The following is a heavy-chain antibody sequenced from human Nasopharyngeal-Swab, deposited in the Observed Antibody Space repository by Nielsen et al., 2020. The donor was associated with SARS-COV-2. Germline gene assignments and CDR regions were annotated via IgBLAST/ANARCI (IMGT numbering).Heavy chain of an antibody. J-gene: IGHJ5*02. Sequence: SETLSLTCTVSGGSISSYYWSWIRQPPGKGLEWIGYIYYSGSTNYNPSLKSRVTISVDTSKNHFSLKLSSVTAADTAVYYCARESGGDSGWFDPWGQGTLVTVSS. CDR2: IYYSGST. D-gene: IGHD5-12*01. CDR3: ARESGGDSGWFDP. V-gene: IGHV4-59*01. CDR1: GGSISSYY.